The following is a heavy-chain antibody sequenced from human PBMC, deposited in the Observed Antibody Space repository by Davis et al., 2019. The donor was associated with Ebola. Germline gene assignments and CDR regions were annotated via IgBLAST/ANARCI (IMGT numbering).Heavy chain of an antibody. J-gene: IGHJ4*02. CDR3: ARGPHYYASGSYYDY. V-gene: IGHV4-30-2*01. CDR1: GASISSAGYS. CDR2: IYPSGIT. Sequence: MPSETLSLTCAVSGASISSAGYSWSWIRQPPGKGLEWIGYIYPSGITYYRPSLKSRVVISLDTSKNQFSLMLTSVTAADTAVYYCARGPHYYASGSYYDYWGQGTLVTVSS. D-gene: IGHD3-10*01.